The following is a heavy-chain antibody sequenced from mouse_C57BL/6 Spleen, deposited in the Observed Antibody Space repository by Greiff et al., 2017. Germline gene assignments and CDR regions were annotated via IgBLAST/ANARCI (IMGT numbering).Heavy chain of an antibody. CDR2: IYPGDGDT. J-gene: IGHJ2*01. V-gene: IGHV1-82*01. CDR3: AREFDY. CDR1: GYAFSSSW. Sequence: QVQLQQSGPELVKPGASVKISCKASGYAFSSSWMNWVKQRPGKGLEWIGRIYPGDGDTNYNGKFKGKATLTADKSSSTAYMQLSSLTSLNPAVYFGAREFDYWGHGTTLTVSS.